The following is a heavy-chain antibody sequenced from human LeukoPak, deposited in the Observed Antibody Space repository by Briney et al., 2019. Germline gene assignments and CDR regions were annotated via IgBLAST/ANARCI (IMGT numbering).Heavy chain of an antibody. CDR1: GGSISSHY. Sequence: SETLSLTCTVFGGSISSHYWSWIRQPPGKGLEWIGYIYTSGSTNYNPSLKSRVTISVDTSKNQFSLKLSSVTAADTAVYYCARRGWLQSTYYYYYYMDVWGKGTTVTVSS. J-gene: IGHJ6*03. V-gene: IGHV4-4*09. CDR3: ARRGWLQSTYYYYYYMDV. CDR2: IYTSGST. D-gene: IGHD5-24*01.